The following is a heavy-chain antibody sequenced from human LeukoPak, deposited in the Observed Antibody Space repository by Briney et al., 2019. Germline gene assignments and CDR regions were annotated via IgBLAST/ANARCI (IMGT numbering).Heavy chain of an antibody. D-gene: IGHD1-14*01. CDR3: ARERAYTASVGY. CDR1: GYTFTGYY. J-gene: IGHJ4*02. V-gene: IGHV1-2*02. Sequence: GASVKVSCKASGYTFTGYYMHWVRQAPGQGLEGMGWINPNSGATNYAQKFQGRVTMSRDTSTTTAYMELSRLRSDDPAVYYCARERAYTASVGYWGQGTLVTVSS. CDR2: INPNSGAT.